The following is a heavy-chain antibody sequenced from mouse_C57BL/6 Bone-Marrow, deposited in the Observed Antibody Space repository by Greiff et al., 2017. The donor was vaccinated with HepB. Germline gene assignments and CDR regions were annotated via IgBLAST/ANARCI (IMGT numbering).Heavy chain of an antibody. D-gene: IGHD1-1*01. Sequence: QVQLKESGAELVRPGTSVKVSCKASGYAFTNYLIEWVKQRPGQGLEWIGVINPGSGGTNYNEKFKGKATLTADKSSSTAYMHLSSLTSEDSAVYFCARRGGGFDYYGSSRFAYWGQGTLVTVSA. CDR2: INPGSGGT. CDR1: GYAFTNYL. V-gene: IGHV1-54*01. J-gene: IGHJ3*01. CDR3: ARRGGGFDYYGSSRFAY.